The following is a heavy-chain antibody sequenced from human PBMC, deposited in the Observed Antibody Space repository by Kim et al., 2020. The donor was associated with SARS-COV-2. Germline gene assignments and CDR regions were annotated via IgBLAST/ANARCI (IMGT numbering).Heavy chain of an antibody. V-gene: IGHV1-8*01. D-gene: IGHD3-3*01. CDR3: ARGAYYDFWSGYLTPETRVMALDI. CDR1: GYTFTSYD. Sequence: ASVKVSCKASGYTFTSYDINGVRQATGQGLVWMGWMNPNSGNTGYAQKFQGRVTMTRNTSISTAYMELSSLRSEDTAVYYCARGAYYDFWSGYLTPETRVMALDIWDQGTTVTVSS. CDR2: MNPNSGNT. J-gene: IGHJ3*02.